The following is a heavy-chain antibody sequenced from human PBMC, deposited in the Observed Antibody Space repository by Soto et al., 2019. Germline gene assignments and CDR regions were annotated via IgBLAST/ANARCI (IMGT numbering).Heavy chain of an antibody. D-gene: IGHD6-13*01. J-gene: IGHJ4*02. CDR3: AIPPQLVPIDY. V-gene: IGHV3-23*01. CDR1: GFTVSTNY. CDR2: ISGSGGST. Sequence: GGSLRLSCAASGFTVSTNYMSWVRQAPGKGLEWVSAISGSGGSTYYADSVKGRFTISRDNSKNTLYLQMNSLRAEDTAVYYCAIPPQLVPIDYWGQGTLVTFSS.